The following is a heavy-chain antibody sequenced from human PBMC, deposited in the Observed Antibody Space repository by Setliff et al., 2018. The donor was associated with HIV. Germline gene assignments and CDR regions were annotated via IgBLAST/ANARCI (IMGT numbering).Heavy chain of an antibody. CDR3: ARLIHTGLLYFDY. V-gene: IGHV4-4*09. CDR2: IYTSGTT. Sequence: SETLSLTCFVSGVSISGHFWGWIRQPPGKGLEWIGYIYTSGTTEYNPSLDSRVTISVDTSRDQFSLNLRSETAADTALYFCARLIHTGLLYFDYWGLGRLVTVSS. CDR1: GVSISGHF. D-gene: IGHD2-8*02. J-gene: IGHJ4*02.